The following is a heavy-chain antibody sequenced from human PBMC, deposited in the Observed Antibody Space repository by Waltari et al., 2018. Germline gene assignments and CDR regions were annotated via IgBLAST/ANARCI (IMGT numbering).Heavy chain of an antibody. V-gene: IGHV3-21*01. CDR2: ISSSSSYI. D-gene: IGHD1-26*01. CDR3: ARDRGSGSSPLDY. Sequence: EVQLVESGGGLVKPGGSLRLSCAASGVTFSSYSMNWVRQAPGKGLELVSSISSSSSYIYYADSVNGRFTISRDNAKNSLYLQMTSLRAEDTAVYSCARDRGSGSSPLDYWGQGTLVTVSS. CDR1: GVTFSSYS. J-gene: IGHJ4*02.